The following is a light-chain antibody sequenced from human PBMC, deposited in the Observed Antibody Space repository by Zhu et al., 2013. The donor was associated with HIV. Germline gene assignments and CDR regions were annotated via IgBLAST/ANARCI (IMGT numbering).Light chain of an antibody. Sequence: EIVLTQSPDTLSLSPGERATLSCRASQSVSSGYLAWYQQKPGQAPRVLIYGASGRATGVPDRFSGSGSGTDFTLTISRLEPEDFAVYFCQQYGNSPWTFGQGTTVEVK. V-gene: IGKV3-20*01. J-gene: IGKJ1*01. CDR2: GAS. CDR3: QQYGNSPWT. CDR1: QSVSSGY.